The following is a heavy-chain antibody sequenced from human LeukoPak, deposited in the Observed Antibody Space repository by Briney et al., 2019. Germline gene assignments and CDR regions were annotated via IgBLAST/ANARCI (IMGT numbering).Heavy chain of an antibody. D-gene: IGHD2-15*01. V-gene: IGHV1-69*06. Sequence: VASVKVSCKASGYTFTSYGISWVRQAPGQGLEWMGGIIPVFGTANYAEKFQDRVTITADKSTSTAYMELSSLRSEDTAMYYCAINQAGYCGGGSCYRHEFYYMDVWGKGTSVTVSS. CDR2: IIPVFGTA. CDR1: GYTFTSYG. CDR3: AINQAGYCGGGSCYRHEFYYMDV. J-gene: IGHJ6*03.